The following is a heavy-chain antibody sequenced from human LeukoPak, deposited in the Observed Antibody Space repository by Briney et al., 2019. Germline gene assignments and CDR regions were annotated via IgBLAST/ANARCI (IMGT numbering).Heavy chain of an antibody. J-gene: IGHJ4*02. Sequence: GGSLRLSCAASGFTFSSYGMSWVRQAPGKGLEWVSAISGSGGSTYYADSVKGRFTISRDNSKNTLYLQMNSLRAEDTAVYYCAKGIDFWSGYFAYWGQGTLVTVSS. V-gene: IGHV3-23*01. D-gene: IGHD3-3*01. CDR1: GFTFSSYG. CDR3: AKGIDFWSGYFAY. CDR2: ISGSGGST.